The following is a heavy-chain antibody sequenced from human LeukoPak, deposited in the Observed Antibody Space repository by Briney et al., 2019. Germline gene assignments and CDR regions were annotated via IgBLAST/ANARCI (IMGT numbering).Heavy chain of an antibody. Sequence: ASVKVSCKASGYTFTSYDINWVRQATGQGLEWMGWMNPNSGNTGYAQKFRCRVTMTRNTSISTAYMELSSLRSEDTAVYYCARKGTGTTSHFDYWGQGTLVTVSS. D-gene: IGHD1-7*01. CDR1: GYTFTSYD. CDR2: MNPNSGNT. J-gene: IGHJ4*02. V-gene: IGHV1-8*01. CDR3: ARKGTGTTSHFDY.